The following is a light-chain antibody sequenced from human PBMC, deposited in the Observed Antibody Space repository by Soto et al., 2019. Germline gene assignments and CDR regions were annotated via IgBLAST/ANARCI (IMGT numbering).Light chain of an antibody. CDR2: XAS. V-gene: IGKV1-33*01. J-gene: IGKJ5*01. CDR1: ENINTY. CDR3: QQYENIPT. Sequence: DIQLTQSPSSLTPSVGDRVTTTXQASENINTYLDWYQQRPGRATKXXYSXASNLEAGVPSMFRGSGSGTDFTFTISSLQPEDMETYCCQQYENIPTFGQGTRLDIK.